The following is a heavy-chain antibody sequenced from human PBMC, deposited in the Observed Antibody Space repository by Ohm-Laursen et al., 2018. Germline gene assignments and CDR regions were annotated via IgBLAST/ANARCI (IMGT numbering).Heavy chain of an antibody. D-gene: IGHD5-24*01. CDR1: GGPISSYY. J-gene: IGHJ6*02. V-gene: IGHV4-59*01. CDR3: ARDRWPDRYNGLDV. CDR2: IYDSGKT. Sequence: PSETLSLTCPVSGGPISSYYWSWIRQPPGKGLEWIGYIYDSGKTDYNPSLKSRVTISVDTSKNQFSLKLTSVTAADTAVYYCARDRWPDRYNGLDVWGQGTMATVSS.